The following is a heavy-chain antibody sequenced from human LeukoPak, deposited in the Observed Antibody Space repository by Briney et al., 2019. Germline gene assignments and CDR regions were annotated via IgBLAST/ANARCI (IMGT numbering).Heavy chain of an antibody. CDR1: GGSFSGYY. J-gene: IGHJ5*02. CDR2: INHSGST. V-gene: IGHV4-34*01. CDR3: ARGGSAARTKIDL. D-gene: IGHD6-6*01. Sequence: ASETLSLTYAVYGGSFSGYYWSWIRQPPGKGLEWIGEINHSGSTNYNPSLKSRVTVSVDTPKNQFSLKLGSVTAADTAVYYCARGGSAARTKIDLWGQGTLVTVSS.